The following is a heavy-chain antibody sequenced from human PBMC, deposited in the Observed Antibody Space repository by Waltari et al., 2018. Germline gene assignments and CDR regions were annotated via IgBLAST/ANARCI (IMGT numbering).Heavy chain of an antibody. CDR3: ERGDGTGKDGY. Sequence: QVQLQQCGAGLLKPSETLSLTCAVYGGSFRGYYWSWIRQPPGKGLEWIGKTTDSERTKYNKSLKSRISISVDTSKNKFPRTVFAVTAADAAVYCCERGDGTGKDGYGGQGTRVTVSS. CDR1: GGSFRGYY. D-gene: IGHD1-1*01. V-gene: IGHV4-34*02. CDR2: TTDSERT. J-gene: IGHJ4*02.